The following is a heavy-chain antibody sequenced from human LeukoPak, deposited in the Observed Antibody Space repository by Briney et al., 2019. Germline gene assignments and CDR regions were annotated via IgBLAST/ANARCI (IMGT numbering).Heavy chain of an antibody. CDR2: VYYIGSP. D-gene: IGHD6-13*01. CDR1: ADSISSYY. CDR3: GRQLVPDY. V-gene: IGHV4-59*01. J-gene: IGHJ4*02. Sequence: SETLSLTCIVSADSISSYYWGWIRQPPGEWLGWVGYVYYIGSPNSNTSLKGRVTISVDTSKNQFSLKVSSVTAADTAVYYCGRQLVPDYWGQGILVTVSS.